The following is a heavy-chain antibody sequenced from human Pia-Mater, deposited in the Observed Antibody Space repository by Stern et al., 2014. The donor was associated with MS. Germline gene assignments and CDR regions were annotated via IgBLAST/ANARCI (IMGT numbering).Heavy chain of an antibody. Sequence: QMQLVQSGAEVRKPGSSVQVSCKTSGGTFNTYSISWVRQAPGQGLEWMGGIIPIFRATNYAQRFRDRVTITADESTNTVYMELSSLTPEDTAVYYCARDIPARPGSHDALDICGQGTVITVSS. CDR1: GGTFNTYS. CDR3: ARDIPARPGSHDALDI. J-gene: IGHJ3*02. V-gene: IGHV1-69*01. CDR2: IIPIFRAT. D-gene: IGHD2-2*01.